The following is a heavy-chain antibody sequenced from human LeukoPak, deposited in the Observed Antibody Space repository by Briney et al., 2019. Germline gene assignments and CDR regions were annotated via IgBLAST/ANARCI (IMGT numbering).Heavy chain of an antibody. CDR2: ISYDGSNK. Sequence: GGSLRLSCAASGFTFSSYAMHWVRQAPGKGLEWVAVISYDGSNKYYADSVKGRFTISRDNSKNTLYLQINSLRAEDTAVYYCARVRGYYDSSGYYGYWGQGTLVTVSS. D-gene: IGHD3-22*01. J-gene: IGHJ4*02. CDR1: GFTFSSYA. CDR3: ARVRGYYDSSGYYGY. V-gene: IGHV3-30*04.